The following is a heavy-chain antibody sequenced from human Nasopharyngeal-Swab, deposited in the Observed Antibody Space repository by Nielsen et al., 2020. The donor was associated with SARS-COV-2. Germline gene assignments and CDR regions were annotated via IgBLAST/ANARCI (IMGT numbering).Heavy chain of an antibody. CDR3: ARSGSSGYGPFDY. CDR2: IWYDGSNK. Sequence: GESLKISCAASGFTFSSYGMHWVRQAPGKGLEWVAVIWYDGSNKYYADSVKGRFTIPRDNSKNTLYLQMNSLRAEDTAVYYCARSGSSGYGPFDYWGQGTLVTVSS. J-gene: IGHJ4*02. V-gene: IGHV3-33*01. CDR1: GFTFSSYG. D-gene: IGHD3-22*01.